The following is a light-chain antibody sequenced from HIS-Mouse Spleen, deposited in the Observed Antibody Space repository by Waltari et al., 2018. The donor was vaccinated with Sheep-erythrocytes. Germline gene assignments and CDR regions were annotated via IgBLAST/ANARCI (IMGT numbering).Light chain of an antibody. Sequence: QSALTQPRSVSGSPGQSVTIPCTGTSSDVGGYNYVPWSHQHPGKAPQLMIYDVSKRPSGVPDRFSGSKSGNTASLTISGLQAEDEADYYCCSYAGSYNHVFATGTKVTVL. CDR3: CSYAGSYNHV. V-gene: IGLV2-11*01. CDR1: SSDVGGYNY. J-gene: IGLJ1*01. CDR2: DVS.